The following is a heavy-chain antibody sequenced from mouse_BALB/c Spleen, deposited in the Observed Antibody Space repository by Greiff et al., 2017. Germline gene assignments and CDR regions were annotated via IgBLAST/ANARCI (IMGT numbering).Heavy chain of an antibody. CDR1: GYSITSDYA. Sequence: EVKLMESGPGLVKPSQSLSLTCTVTGYSITSDYAWNWIRQFPGNKLEWMGYISYSGSTSYNPSLKSRISITRDTSKNQFFLQLNSVTTEDTATYYCARGPDGYYDAMDYWGQGTSVTVSS. CDR3: ARGPDGYYDAMDY. CDR2: ISYSGST. V-gene: IGHV3-2*02. D-gene: IGHD2-3*01. J-gene: IGHJ4*01.